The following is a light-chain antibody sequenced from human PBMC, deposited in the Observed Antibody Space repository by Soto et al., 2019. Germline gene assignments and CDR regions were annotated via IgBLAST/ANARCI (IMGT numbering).Light chain of an antibody. V-gene: IGKV1-17*03. J-gene: IGKJ5*01. Sequence: DIQMTQSPSSVSASVVDRVSITCRASQGISNWLAWYQQKPGRAPKRLIYAASSLQSGVPSRFSGSGSGTEFTLTISSLQPEDFATYYCLQHNSYPITCGQGTRREIK. CDR3: LQHNSYPIT. CDR2: AAS. CDR1: QGISNW.